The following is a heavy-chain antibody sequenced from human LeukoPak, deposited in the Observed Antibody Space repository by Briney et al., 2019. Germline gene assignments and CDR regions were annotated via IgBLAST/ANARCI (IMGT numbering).Heavy chain of an antibody. J-gene: IGHJ4*02. D-gene: IGHD3-3*01. Sequence: ASVKVSCKASGYTFTGYYMHWVRQAPGQGLEWMGWINPSSGGTNYAQKFQGRVTMTRDTSISTAYMELSRLRSDDTAVYYCARGAPRYDFWSGYYTEVDYWGQGTLVTVSS. CDR2: INPSSGGT. CDR1: GYTFTGYY. V-gene: IGHV1-2*02. CDR3: ARGAPRYDFWSGYYTEVDY.